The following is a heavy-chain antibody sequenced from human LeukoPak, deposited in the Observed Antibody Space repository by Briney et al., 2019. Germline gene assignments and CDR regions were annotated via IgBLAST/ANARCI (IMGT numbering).Heavy chain of an antibody. CDR2: ISSSGSTI. D-gene: IGHD6-19*01. CDR1: GFTFSSYE. J-gene: IGHJ4*02. V-gene: IGHV3-48*03. Sequence: GGSLRLSCAASGFTFSSYEMNWVRQAPGKGLACVSYISSSGSTIYYADSVKSRFTISRDNAKNSLYLQMNSLRAEDTAVYYCARPTPGGWYYFDYWGQGTLVTVSS. CDR3: ARPTPGGWYYFDY.